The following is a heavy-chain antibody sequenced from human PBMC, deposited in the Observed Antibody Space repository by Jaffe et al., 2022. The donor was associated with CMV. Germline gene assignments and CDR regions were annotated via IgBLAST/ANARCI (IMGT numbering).Heavy chain of an antibody. V-gene: IGHV4-39*01. D-gene: IGHD3-22*01. Sequence: QLQLQESGPGLVKPSETLSLTCTVSGGSISSSSYYWGWIRQPPGKGLEWIGSIYYSGSTYYNPSLKSRVTISVDTSKNQFSLKLSSVTAADTAVYYCAGYITMIVVVIHTNWYFDLWGRGTLVTVSS. CDR1: GGSISSSSYY. CDR3: AGYITMIVVVIHTNWYFDL. J-gene: IGHJ2*01. CDR2: IYYSGST.